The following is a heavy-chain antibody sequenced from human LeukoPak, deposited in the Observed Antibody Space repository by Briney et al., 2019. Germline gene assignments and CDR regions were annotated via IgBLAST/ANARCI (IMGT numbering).Heavy chain of an antibody. D-gene: IGHD4-17*01. CDR1: GYRFTTYW. CDR2: IYPSDCDT. J-gene: IGHJ4*02. CDR3: ARLYGDADY. V-gene: IGHV5-51*01. Sequence: GESLKISCKGSGYRFTTYWIGWVRQMPGKGLEWMGIIYPSDCDTRYSPSFQGQVTISADKSISTAYLQWNSLKASDTAMYYCARLYGDADYWGQGTLVTVSS.